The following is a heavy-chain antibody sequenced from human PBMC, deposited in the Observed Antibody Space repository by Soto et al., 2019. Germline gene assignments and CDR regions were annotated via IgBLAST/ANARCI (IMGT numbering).Heavy chain of an antibody. J-gene: IGHJ6*02. CDR2: ITVPSSTL. Sequence: GSLRVSCTPSGFIFSDYSMAWVFHAPGKGMQCISYITVPSSTLYYADSVKGRFTISRDNAKNSRYLQMNSLRDDDTAVYYCARDSSGRQYYGMDVWGQGPRAPSP. D-gene: IGHD3-22*01. CDR3: ARDSSGRQYYGMDV. CDR1: GFIFSDYS. V-gene: IGHV3-48*02.